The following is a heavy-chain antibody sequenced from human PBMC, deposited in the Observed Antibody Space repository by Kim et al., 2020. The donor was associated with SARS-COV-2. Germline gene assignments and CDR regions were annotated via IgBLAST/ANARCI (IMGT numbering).Heavy chain of an antibody. CDR2: IIPIFGTA. CDR3: ASGLLYDSSGYAPSTAYGMDV. D-gene: IGHD3-22*01. V-gene: IGHV1-69*13. Sequence: SVKVSCKASGGTFSSYAISWVRQAPGQGLEWMGGIIPIFGTANYAQKFQGRVTITADESTSTAYMELSSLRSEDTAVYYCASGLLYDSSGYAPSTAYGMDVWGQGTTVTVSS. J-gene: IGHJ6*02. CDR1: GGTFSSYA.